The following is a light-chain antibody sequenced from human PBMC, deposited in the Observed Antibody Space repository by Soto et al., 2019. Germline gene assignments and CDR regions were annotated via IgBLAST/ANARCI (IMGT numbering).Light chain of an antibody. CDR3: CSYAGSYPWV. Sequence: QSALTQPRSVSGSPGQSVTISCTGTSSDVGGYNYVSWYQQHPDKAPKLMIYDVSKRPSGVHDRFFGSKSGNTASLTISGLQADDEDDYYCCSYAGSYPWVFGGGNKVTVL. CDR1: SSDVGGYNY. CDR2: DVS. V-gene: IGLV2-11*01. J-gene: IGLJ3*02.